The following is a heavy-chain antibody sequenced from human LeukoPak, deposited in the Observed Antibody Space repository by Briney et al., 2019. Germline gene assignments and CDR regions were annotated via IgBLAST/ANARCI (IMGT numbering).Heavy chain of an antibody. CDR2: VSYDGSNK. V-gene: IGHV3-30-3*01. CDR3: ARDQLLWFGEFTKFDY. Sequence: GRSLRLSCAASGFTFSSYAMHWVRQAPGKGLEWVAVVSYDGSNKYYADSVKGRFTISRDNSKNTLYLQMNSLRAEDTAVYYCARDQLLWFGEFTKFDYWGQGTLVTVSS. J-gene: IGHJ4*02. D-gene: IGHD3-10*01. CDR1: GFTFSSYA.